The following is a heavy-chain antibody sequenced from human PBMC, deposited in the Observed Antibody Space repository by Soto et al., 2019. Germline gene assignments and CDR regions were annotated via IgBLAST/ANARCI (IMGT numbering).Heavy chain of an antibody. CDR2: ISYDGSNK. CDR1: GFTFSSYA. Sequence: GGSLRLSCAASGFTFSSYAMDWVRQAPGQGLARVALISYDGSNKYYADSVKGRFTISRDNSKNTLYLQMNSLRAEDTAVYYCARDSADYGMDVWGQGTTVTVSS. CDR3: ARDSADYGMDV. J-gene: IGHJ6*02. D-gene: IGHD3-10*01. V-gene: IGHV3-30-3*01.